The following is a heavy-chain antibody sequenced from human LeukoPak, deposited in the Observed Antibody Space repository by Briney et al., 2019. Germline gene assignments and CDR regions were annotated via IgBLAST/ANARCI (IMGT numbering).Heavy chain of an antibody. CDR1: GYTFTGYY. CDR2: INPSSGGT. J-gene: IGHJ6*03. Sequence: ASVKVSCKASGYTFTGYYMHWVRQAPGQGLEWIGWINPSSGGTNYAQKFQGRVTMTRDTSISTAYMELSRLRSDDTAVYYCATYCSSTSCSSYYYYYMDVWGKGTTVTVSS. D-gene: IGHD2-2*01. CDR3: ATYCSSTSCSSYYYYYMDV. V-gene: IGHV1-2*02.